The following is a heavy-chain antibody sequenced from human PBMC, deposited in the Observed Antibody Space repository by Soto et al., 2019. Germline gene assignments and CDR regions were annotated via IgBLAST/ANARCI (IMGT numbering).Heavy chain of an antibody. CDR3: ARGWGRYCSGWSWFDA. D-gene: IGHD6-19*01. V-gene: IGHV4-4*02. CDR2: IIHNGNT. Sequence: SETLSLTCGVSGGTIRSPDWWTWVLQPSGKALEWIGLIIHNGNTNYTPSLESRVTISVDKSKNQFSLTLSSVTAADTAGYFCARGWGRYCSGWSWFDAWGQGILVTVSS. J-gene: IGHJ5*02. CDR1: GGTIRSPDW.